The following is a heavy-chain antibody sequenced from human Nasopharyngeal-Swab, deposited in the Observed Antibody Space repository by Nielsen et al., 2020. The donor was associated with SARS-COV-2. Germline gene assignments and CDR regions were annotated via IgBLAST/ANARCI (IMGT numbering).Heavy chain of an antibody. Sequence: GESLKISCSASGFTFSSYWMHWVRQLPGKGLVWVSRISTDGSGTNYADSVKGRFTVSRDNAKNTLYLQMNSLRAEDTAVYYCARREGVCSGGTCYLDYWGQGTLVTVSS. CDR3: ARREGVCSGGTCYLDY. V-gene: IGHV3-74*01. CDR1: GFTFSSYW. J-gene: IGHJ4*02. D-gene: IGHD2-15*01. CDR2: ISTDGSGT.